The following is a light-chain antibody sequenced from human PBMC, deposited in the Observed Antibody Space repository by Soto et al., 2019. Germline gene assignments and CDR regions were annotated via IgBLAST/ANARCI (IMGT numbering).Light chain of an antibody. Sequence: QSVLTQPPSASGSPGQSVTISCTGTSSDVGGYNYVSWYQQHPGKAPKLMIYEVSKRPSGVPDRFSGSKSGNTAPLTVSGLQPEDEADYYCSSYAGSNKSVFGTGTKVTVL. J-gene: IGLJ1*01. CDR1: SSDVGGYNY. CDR3: SSYAGSNKSV. CDR2: EVS. V-gene: IGLV2-8*01.